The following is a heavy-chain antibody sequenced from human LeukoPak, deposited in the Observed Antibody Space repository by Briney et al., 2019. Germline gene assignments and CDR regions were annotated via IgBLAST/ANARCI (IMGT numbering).Heavy chain of an antibody. V-gene: IGHV3-53*01. CDR2: IYTGGST. CDR3: AKGGDCSTTSCLTGGLDV. CDR1: GFIVSSNY. Sequence: PGGSLRLSCAASGFIVSSNYMSWVRQAPGKGLEWVSVIYTGGSTYYADSVKGRFTISRDNSKNTVYLQMSSLRAEDTAVYYCAKGGDCSTTSCLTGGLDVWGKGTTVTVSS. J-gene: IGHJ6*04. D-gene: IGHD2-2*01.